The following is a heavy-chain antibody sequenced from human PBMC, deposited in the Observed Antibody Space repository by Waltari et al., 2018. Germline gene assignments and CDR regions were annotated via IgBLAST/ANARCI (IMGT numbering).Heavy chain of an antibody. J-gene: IGHJ6*03. CDR2: IYYSGST. CDR3: ARTAKYYYYYYMDV. CDR1: GGSISSGGYY. Sequence: QVQLQESGPGLVKPSQTLSLTCTVSGGSISSGGYYWSWIRQHPGKGLEWIGYIYYSGSTYYNPSLKSLVTISVDTSKNQFSLKLSSVTAADTAVYYCARTAKYYYYYYMDVWGKGTTVTVSS. V-gene: IGHV4-31*01.